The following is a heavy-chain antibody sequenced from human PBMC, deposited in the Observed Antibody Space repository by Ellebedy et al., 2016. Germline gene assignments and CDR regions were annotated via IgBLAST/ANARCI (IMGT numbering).Heavy chain of an antibody. V-gene: IGHV4-59*12. D-gene: IGHD3-16*01. CDR1: GGSISSYY. Sequence: SETLSLTXTVSGGSISSYYWSWIRQPPGKGLEWIGYIYYSGSTNYNPSLKSRVTISVDTSKNQFSLKLSSVTAADTAVYYCARDLEGGYGMDVWGQGTTVTVSS. CDR3: ARDLEGGYGMDV. J-gene: IGHJ6*02. CDR2: IYYSGST.